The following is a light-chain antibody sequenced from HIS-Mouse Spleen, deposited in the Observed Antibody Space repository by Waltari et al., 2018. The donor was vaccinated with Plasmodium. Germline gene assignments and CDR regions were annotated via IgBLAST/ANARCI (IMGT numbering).Light chain of an antibody. CDR1: AFPTKY. CDR2: EDS. V-gene: IGLV3-10*01. CDR3: YSTDSSGNHRV. Sequence: SYELTQPPSVSVSPGQTARITCSGDAFPTKYAYWYQQKSGQAPVLGIDEDSKRPSGIPGRFSGSSSGTMATLTISGAQVEDEADYYCYSTDSSGNHRVFGGGTKLTVL. J-gene: IGLJ3*02.